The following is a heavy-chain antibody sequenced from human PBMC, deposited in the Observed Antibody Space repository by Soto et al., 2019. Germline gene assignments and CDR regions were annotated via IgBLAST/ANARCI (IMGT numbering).Heavy chain of an antibody. V-gene: IGHV4-39*01. Sequence: SSYSMNWVRQAPGKGLEWIANIYYSGSTFYNPSLKSRVTISLDTYKNQFSLKLRSVTAADTAVYYCARHEAGWSFDFWGQGTLVTVSS. CDR2: IYYSGST. J-gene: IGHJ4*02. D-gene: IGHD6-19*01. CDR1: SSYS. CDR3: ARHEAGWSFDF.